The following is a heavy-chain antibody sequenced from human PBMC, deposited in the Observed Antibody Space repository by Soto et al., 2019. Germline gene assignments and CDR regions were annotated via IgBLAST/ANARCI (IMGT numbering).Heavy chain of an antibody. Sequence: VQLVESGGGVVQPGRSLRLSCAASGFTFSSYGMHWVRQAPGKGLEWVAVIWYDGSNKYYADSVKGRFTISRDNSKNTLYLQMNSLRAEDTAVYYCARDPIDIAGPSYFDYWGQGTLVTVSS. J-gene: IGHJ4*02. CDR2: IWYDGSNK. CDR1: GFTFSSYG. D-gene: IGHD6-13*01. V-gene: IGHV3-33*01. CDR3: ARDPIDIAGPSYFDY.